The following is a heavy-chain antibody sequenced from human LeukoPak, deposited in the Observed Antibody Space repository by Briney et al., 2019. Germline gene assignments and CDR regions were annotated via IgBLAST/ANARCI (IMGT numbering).Heavy chain of an antibody. D-gene: IGHD6-19*01. CDR2: IYYSGST. V-gene: IGHV4-59*01. Sequence: SETLSLTCTGSGGSISSYYWSWIRQPPGKGLEWIGYIYYSGSTNYNPSLKSRVTISVDTSKNQFSLKLSSVTAADTAVYYCASSYSSGWHDAFDIWGQGTMVTVSS. CDR1: GGSISSYY. CDR3: ASSYSSGWHDAFDI. J-gene: IGHJ3*02.